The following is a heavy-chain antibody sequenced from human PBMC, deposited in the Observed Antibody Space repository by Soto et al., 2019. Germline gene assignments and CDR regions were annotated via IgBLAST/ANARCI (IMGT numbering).Heavy chain of an antibody. D-gene: IGHD3-22*01. V-gene: IGHV4-59*01. J-gene: IGHJ3*02. CDR3: ARGYYDSSGQSNTFDI. CDR2: VFYSGST. CDR1: GASITSSY. Sequence: SETLSLTCTVSGASITSSYWSWIRQSPGKRLEWIGFVFYSGSTNYNPSLKSRGTISVDTSKNQLSLKMKSVTDADTAVYYCARGYYDSSGQSNTFDIWGQGTMVTVSS.